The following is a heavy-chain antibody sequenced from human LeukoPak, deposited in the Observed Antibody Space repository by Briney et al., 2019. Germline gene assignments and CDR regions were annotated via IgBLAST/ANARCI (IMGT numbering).Heavy chain of an antibody. J-gene: IGHJ4*02. D-gene: IGHD3-3*01. Sequence: GGSLRLSCAASGFTVSSNHMSWVRQAPGKGLEWVSVIYSGGSTYYADSVKGRFTISRDNVKNTVYLQMDSLRAEDTAVYYCVRGWSGYYAIDYWGQGTLVTVSS. CDR2: IYSGGST. V-gene: IGHV3-53*01. CDR3: VRGWSGYYAIDY. CDR1: GFTVSSNH.